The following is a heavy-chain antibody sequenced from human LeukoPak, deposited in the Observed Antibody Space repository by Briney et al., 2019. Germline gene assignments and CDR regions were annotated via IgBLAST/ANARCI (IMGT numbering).Heavy chain of an antibody. CDR3: ARDWAAARGYYFDY. D-gene: IGHD2-2*01. CDR1: GGSISSYY. CDR2: IYHSGST. J-gene: IGHJ4*02. V-gene: IGHV4-38-2*02. Sequence: PSETLSLTCTVSGGSISSYYWSWIRQPPGKGLEWIGSIYHSGSTYYNPSLKSRVTISVDTSKNQFSLKLSSVTAADTAVYYCARDWAAARGYYFDYWGQGTLVTVSS.